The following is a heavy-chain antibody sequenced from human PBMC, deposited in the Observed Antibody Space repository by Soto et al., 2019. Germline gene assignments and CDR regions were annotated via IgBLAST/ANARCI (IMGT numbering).Heavy chain of an antibody. CDR1: CCSIRSRGYC. CDR3: AGGGRDGYNYFDY. CDR2: IYYSGST. Sequence: PSETLSLTCSFSCCSIRSRGYCLSWIGQTPGKGLEWIGYIYYSGSTYYNPSLKSRVTISVDTSKNQFSLKLSSVTAADTAVYYCAGGGRDGYNYFDYWGQGTLVTVSS. V-gene: IGHV4-30-4*01. J-gene: IGHJ4*02. D-gene: IGHD5-12*01.